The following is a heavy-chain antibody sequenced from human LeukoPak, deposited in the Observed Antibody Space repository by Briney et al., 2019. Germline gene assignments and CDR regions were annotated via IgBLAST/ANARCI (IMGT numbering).Heavy chain of an antibody. CDR2: ISAYNGNT. J-gene: IGHJ6*02. CDR1: GYIFTRRG. D-gene: IGHD6-19*01. V-gene: IGHV1-18*01. CDR3: ARDLPGAAVEGTTRGMDV. Sequence: ASVKVSCKASGYIFTRRGITWVRQAPGQGLEWMGWISAYNGNTNYAQNVQGRVTVTRDTSTSTAYMELRSLRFDDTAVYYCARDLPGAAVEGTTRGMDVWGQGTTVTVSS.